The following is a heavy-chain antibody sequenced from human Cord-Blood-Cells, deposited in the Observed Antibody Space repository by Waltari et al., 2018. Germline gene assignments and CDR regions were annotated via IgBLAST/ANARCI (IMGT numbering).Heavy chain of an antibody. CDR1: GFTFSSYG. V-gene: IGHV3-33*01. CDR2: IWYDGSNK. D-gene: IGHD6-13*01. Sequence: QVQLVESGGGVVQPGRSLRLSCAASGFTFSSYGMHWVRQAPGQGLEWVAVIWYDGSNKYYADSVKGRFTISRDNSKNTLYLQMNSLRAEDTAVYYCARGGLAAAGIDYWGQGTLVTVSS. J-gene: IGHJ4*02. CDR3: ARGGLAAAGIDY.